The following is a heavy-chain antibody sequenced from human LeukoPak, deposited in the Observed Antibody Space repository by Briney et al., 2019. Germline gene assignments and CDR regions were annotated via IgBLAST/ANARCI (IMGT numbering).Heavy chain of an antibody. CDR3: AWTASGQYQLQLDTWFDP. Sequence: ASVKVSCKASGYTFTSYGISWVRQAPGQGLEWMGWISAYNGNTNYAQKLQGRVTMTTDTSTSTAYMELRSLRSDDTAVYYCAWTASGQYQLQLDTWFDPWGQGTLVTVSS. CDR1: GYTFTSYG. V-gene: IGHV1-18*01. J-gene: IGHJ5*02. CDR2: ISAYNGNT. D-gene: IGHD2-2*01.